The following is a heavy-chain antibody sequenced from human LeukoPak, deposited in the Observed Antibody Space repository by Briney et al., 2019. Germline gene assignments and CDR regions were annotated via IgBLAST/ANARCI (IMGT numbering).Heavy chain of an antibody. CDR2: ISSSSSTI. Sequence: GGSLRLSCAASGFTFSSYSMNWVRQAPGKGLEWVSYISSSSSTIYYADSVKGRFTISRDNAKNSLYLQMNSLRAEDTAVYYCARGGLRYCSGGSCYVPGYWGQGTLVTVSS. CDR1: GFTFSSYS. D-gene: IGHD2-15*01. V-gene: IGHV3-48*04. J-gene: IGHJ4*02. CDR3: ARGGLRYCSGGSCYVPGY.